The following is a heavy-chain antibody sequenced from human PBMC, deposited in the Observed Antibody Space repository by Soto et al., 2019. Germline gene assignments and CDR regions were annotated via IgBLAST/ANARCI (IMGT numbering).Heavy chain of an antibody. Sequence: SETLSLTCAVYGGSFSGYYWTWIRQPPGKGLEWIGEINHSGTINFNPSLKSRLTISLDTSEKHFSLKLSSVTDADTAAYYCARADRTLVTSYSLDVWGQGTTVTVSS. CDR1: GGSFSGYY. J-gene: IGHJ6*02. CDR2: INHSGTI. V-gene: IGHV4-34*01. CDR3: ARADRTLVTSYSLDV. D-gene: IGHD2-21*02.